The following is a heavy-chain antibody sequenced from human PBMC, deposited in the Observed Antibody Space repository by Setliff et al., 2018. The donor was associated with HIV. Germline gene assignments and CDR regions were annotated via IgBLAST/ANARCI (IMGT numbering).Heavy chain of an antibody. V-gene: IGHV3-30-3*01. CDR3: VRDPIEGYPDYFDY. Sequence: GGSLRLSCAATGFTFSSYVLHWVRQAPGKGLEWVAVMSTGGDIKIYADSVKGRFTISRDNSKNTLFLQMNSLRPEDTATYYCVRDPIEGYPDYFDYWGQGTLVTV. CDR1: GFTFSSYV. D-gene: IGHD1-26*01. CDR2: MSTGGDIK. J-gene: IGHJ4*02.